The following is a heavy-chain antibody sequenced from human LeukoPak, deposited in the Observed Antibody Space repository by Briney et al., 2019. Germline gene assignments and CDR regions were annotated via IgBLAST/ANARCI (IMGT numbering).Heavy chain of an antibody. CDR1: GFTFSNAW. V-gene: IGHV3-15*01. J-gene: IGHJ4*02. CDR2: IKSKTDGGTT. Sequence: GGSLRLSCAASGFTFSNAWMSWVRQAPGKGLEWVGRIKSKTDGGTTDYAAPVKGRFTISRDGSKNTLYLQMNSLKTEDTAVYYCTTLYSSSWFEPYFDYWGQGTLVTVSS. D-gene: IGHD6-13*01. CDR3: TTLYSSSWFEPYFDY.